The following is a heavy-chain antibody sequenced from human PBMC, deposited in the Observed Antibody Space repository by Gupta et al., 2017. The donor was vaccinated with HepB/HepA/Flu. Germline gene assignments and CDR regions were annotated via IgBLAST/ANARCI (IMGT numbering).Heavy chain of an antibody. CDR3: ARNFLDYGGNSSGGWYFDL. CDR2: IYNSGST. J-gene: IGHJ2*01. Sequence: QVQLQESGPGLVKPSGTLSLTCAVSGGSISSSNWWSWVRQPPGKGLEWVGEIYNSGSTTYNPSLRSRVTISVDKSKNQFSLKLSSVTAAETAVYYGARNFLDYGGNSSGGWYFDLWGRGTLVTVSS. D-gene: IGHD4-23*01. CDR1: GGSISSSNW. V-gene: IGHV4-4*02.